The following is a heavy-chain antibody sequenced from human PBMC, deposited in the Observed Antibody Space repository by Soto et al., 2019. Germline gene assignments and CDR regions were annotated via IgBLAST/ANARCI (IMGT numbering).Heavy chain of an antibody. CDR2: ISAYNGNT. J-gene: IGHJ1*01. CDR1: GYTFTIYG. D-gene: IGHD4-17*01. Sequence: GASVKVSCKASGYTFTIYGISWVRQAPGQGLEWMGWISAYNGNTNYAQKLQGRVTMTTDTSTSTAYMELRSLRSDDTAVYYCAVVSDYGDAGYFQHRGQSTLVTVSS. V-gene: IGHV1-18*01. CDR3: AVVSDYGDAGYFQH.